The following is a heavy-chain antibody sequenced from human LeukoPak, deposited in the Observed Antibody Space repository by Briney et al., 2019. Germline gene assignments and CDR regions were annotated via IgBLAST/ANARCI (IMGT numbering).Heavy chain of an antibody. CDR3: TTYSDIGGYYAFDI. CDR1: GYSFTNYW. J-gene: IGHJ3*02. Sequence: PGESLKISCKGSGYSFTNYWIAWVRQMPGKGLEWMAIIYPDDSRTEYAPTLQHQVTISADKSITTAYLHWRSLAASDTAMYYCTTYSDIGGYYAFDIWGRGTMVTVSS. D-gene: IGHD3-22*01. V-gene: IGHV5-51*01. CDR2: IYPDDSRT.